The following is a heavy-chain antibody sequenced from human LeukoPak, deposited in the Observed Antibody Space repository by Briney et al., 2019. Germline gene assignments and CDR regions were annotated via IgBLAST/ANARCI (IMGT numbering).Heavy chain of an antibody. V-gene: IGHV3-73*01. CDR2: IRSKANSYAT. CDR1: GFTFSGSA. J-gene: IGHJ6*02. Sequence: GGSLRLSCAASGFTFSGSAMHWVRQASGKGLEWVGRIRSKANSYATACAASVKGRFTISRDDSKNTAYLQMNSLKTEDTAVYYCTRPGTGTGDVWGQGTTVTVSS. CDR3: TRPGTGTGDV. D-gene: IGHD1-7*01.